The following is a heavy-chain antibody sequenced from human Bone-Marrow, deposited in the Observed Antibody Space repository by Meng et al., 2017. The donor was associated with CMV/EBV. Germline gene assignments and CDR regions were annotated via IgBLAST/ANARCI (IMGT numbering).Heavy chain of an antibody. CDR3: ASGGGYSYGYSSGFDP. V-gene: IGHV1-2*02. CDR2: INPNSGGT. CDR1: GYTFTDYY. J-gene: IGHJ5*02. D-gene: IGHD5-18*01. Sequence: ASVKDSCKATGYTFTDYYMHWVRQAPGQGLEWMGWINPNSGGTNYAQKFQGRVTMTRDTSISTSYMELSRLRSDDTAVYYGASGGGYSYGYSSGFDPWGQGTLVTVSS.